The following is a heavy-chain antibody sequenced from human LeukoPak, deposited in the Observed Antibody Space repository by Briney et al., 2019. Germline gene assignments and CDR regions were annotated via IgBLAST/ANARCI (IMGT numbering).Heavy chain of an antibody. J-gene: IGHJ4*02. V-gene: IGHV3-9*01. CDR2: ITWNSGDI. CDR3: AKQGEPDFFDS. D-gene: IGHD1-14*01. Sequence: GGSLRLSCAASGFTFDDAMHWVRQVPGKGLEWVSGITWNSGDIDYADSVKGRFTISRDNAKNSLYPQMNSLRVEDTAFYYCAKQGEPDFFDSWGQGTLVTVSS. CDR1: GFTFDDA.